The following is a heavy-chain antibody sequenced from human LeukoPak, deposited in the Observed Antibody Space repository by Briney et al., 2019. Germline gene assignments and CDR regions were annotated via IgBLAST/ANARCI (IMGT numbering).Heavy chain of an antibody. Sequence: GGSLRLSCAASGFTFSSYWMHWVRQAPGKGLEWVGRKPKTDGETTEYAAPVKDRFSISRDDSKSMMYLQMNSLKTEDTAVYYCITPLPYSAQGGQGTLVTVSS. J-gene: IGHJ4*02. CDR1: GFTFSSYW. V-gene: IGHV3-15*07. D-gene: IGHD2-21*01. CDR3: ITPLPYSAQ. CDR2: KPKTDGETT.